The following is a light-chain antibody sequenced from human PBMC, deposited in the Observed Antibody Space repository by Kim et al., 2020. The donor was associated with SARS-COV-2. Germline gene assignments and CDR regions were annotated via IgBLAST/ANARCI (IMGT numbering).Light chain of an antibody. CDR1: SSSIGRNP. CDR3: AAWDDSLNGRV. Sequence: QRITNSCSGSSSSIGRNPVNWYQKFPGTAPKLLIHSNDQRPSGVPDRFSASKSGTSASLAISGLQSEDEGDYYCAAWDDSLNGRVFGGGTKVTVL. CDR2: SND. J-gene: IGLJ3*02. V-gene: IGLV1-44*01.